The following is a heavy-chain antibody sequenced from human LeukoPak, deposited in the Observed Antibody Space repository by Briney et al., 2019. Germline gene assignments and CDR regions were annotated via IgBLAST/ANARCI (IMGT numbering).Heavy chain of an antibody. V-gene: IGHV1-2*02. CDR3: ARDAQVGSQYFDI. J-gene: IGHJ3*02. D-gene: IGHD3-10*01. CDR1: GYTFTAYY. CDR2: INPNSGGT. Sequence: ASVKVSCKASGYTFTAYYMHWVRQAPGQGLEWMGWINPNSGGTNYAQKFQGRVTMTRDTSISTAYMELSRLRSDDTAVYYCARDAQVGSQYFDIWGQGTMVTVSS.